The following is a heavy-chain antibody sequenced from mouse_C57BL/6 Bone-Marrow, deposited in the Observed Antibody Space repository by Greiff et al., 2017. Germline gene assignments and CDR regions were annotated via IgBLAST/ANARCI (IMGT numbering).Heavy chain of an antibody. Sequence: EVQLQQSGPELVKPGASVKISCKASGYSFTGYFMNWVMQSHGKSLEWIGRINPYNGDTFYNQKFKGKATLTVDKSSSTAHMELRSLTSEDSAVYYCAREGDYYGISPYAMDNWGQGTSVTVSS. CDR1: GYSFTGYF. CDR2: INPYNGDT. D-gene: IGHD1-1*01. CDR3: AREGDYYGISPYAMDN. J-gene: IGHJ4*01. V-gene: IGHV1-20*01.